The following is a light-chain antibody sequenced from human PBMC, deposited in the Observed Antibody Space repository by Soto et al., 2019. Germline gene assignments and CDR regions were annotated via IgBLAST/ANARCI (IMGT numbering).Light chain of an antibody. CDR1: QGISSA. CDR3: QQFNNYPLT. Sequence: AIQLTQSPSSLSASVGDTVTITCRASQGISSALAWYRQKPGKAPKLLISDASTLESGVPSRFSGSGSGTDFTLTISSLQPEAFATYYCQQFNNYPLTFGGGTKVEIK. V-gene: IGKV1D-13*01. CDR2: DAS. J-gene: IGKJ4*01.